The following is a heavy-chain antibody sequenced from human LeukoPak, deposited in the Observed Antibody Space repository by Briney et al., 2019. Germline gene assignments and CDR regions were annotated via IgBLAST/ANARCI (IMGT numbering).Heavy chain of an antibody. J-gene: IGHJ4*02. CDR3: ARDGGGTKYYFDY. V-gene: IGHV3-7*01. D-gene: IGHD1-7*01. CDR1: GFTFSSYW. CDR2: IKQDGSEK. Sequence: PGGSLRLSCAASGFTFSSYWMSWVRQAPGKGLEWVANIKQDGSEKYYVDSVKGRFTISRDNAKNSLYLQMNSLRAEDTAVYYCARDGGGTKYYFDYWGQGTLVTVSS.